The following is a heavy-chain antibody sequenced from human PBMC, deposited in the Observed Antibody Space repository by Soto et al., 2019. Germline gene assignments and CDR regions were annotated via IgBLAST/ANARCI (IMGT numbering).Heavy chain of an antibody. CDR3: GRGGSDSPMAPGY. D-gene: IGHD5-18*01. CDR1: GFTFTRYS. J-gene: IGHJ4*02. Sequence: GGSLRLSCAASGFTFTRYSMNWVRQAPGKGLEWVSSISSTTNYIYYADSMKGRFTVSRDNAKNSVYLEMSSLRAEDTAVFYCGRGGSDSPMAPGYWGQGTLVTVSS. V-gene: IGHV3-21*01. CDR2: ISSTTNYI.